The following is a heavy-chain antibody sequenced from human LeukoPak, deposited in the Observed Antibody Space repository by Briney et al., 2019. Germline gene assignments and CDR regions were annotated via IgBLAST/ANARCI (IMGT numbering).Heavy chain of an antibody. Sequence: GASVKVSCKAPGYTFTSYDINWVRQATGQGLEWMGWMNPNSGNTGYAQKFQGRVTMTRNTSISTAYMELSSLRSEDTAVYYCARDLEGSSFTWIQSSTPHAFDYWGQGTLVTVSS. CDR1: GYTFTSYD. D-gene: IGHD5-18*01. J-gene: IGHJ4*02. CDR2: MNPNSGNT. V-gene: IGHV1-8*01. CDR3: ARDLEGSSFTWIQSSTPHAFDY.